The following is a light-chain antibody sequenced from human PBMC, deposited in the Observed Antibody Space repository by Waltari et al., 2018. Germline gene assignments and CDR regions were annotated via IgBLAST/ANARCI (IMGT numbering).Light chain of an antibody. CDR2: SAS. V-gene: IGKV1-9*01. Sequence: DIQFTQSPSFLSASVEDRVTITCRASQGISSYLAWYQQKPGQAPKLLMYSASTLQGGVPSRFSGSGSGTQFALTISSLQPDDFATYYCQQFDSYPLTFGQGTRLEIK. CDR1: QGISSY. J-gene: IGKJ5*01. CDR3: QQFDSYPLT.